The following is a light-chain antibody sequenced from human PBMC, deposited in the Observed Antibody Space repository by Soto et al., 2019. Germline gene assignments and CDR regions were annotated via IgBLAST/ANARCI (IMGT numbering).Light chain of an antibody. Sequence: QSALTQPASVSGSPGQSITISCTGTSSDVGGYDRVSWYQQHPGTAPTLMIYEVNKRPSGVSNRFSGSKSGNTASLTISGLQAEDEADYYCCSSVGSPNWVFGGGTKLTVL. CDR3: CSSVGSPNWV. CDR1: SSDVGGYDR. V-gene: IGLV2-23*02. J-gene: IGLJ3*02. CDR2: EVN.